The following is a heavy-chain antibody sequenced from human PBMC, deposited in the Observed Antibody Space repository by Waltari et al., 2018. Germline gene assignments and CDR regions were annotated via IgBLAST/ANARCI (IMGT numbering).Heavy chain of an antibody. CDR3: ARGGHGAFDI. CDR1: GFTFDDYA. D-gene: IGHD1-26*01. Sequence: EVQLVESGGGLVQPGRSLRLSCAASGFTFDDYAIHWVRQAPGKGLEWVLAISGSGGSTYYADSGKGRFTISRDNAKNSLYLQMNSLRAEDTAVYYCARGGHGAFDIWGQGTMVTVSS. V-gene: IGHV3-9*01. J-gene: IGHJ3*02. CDR2: ISGSGGST.